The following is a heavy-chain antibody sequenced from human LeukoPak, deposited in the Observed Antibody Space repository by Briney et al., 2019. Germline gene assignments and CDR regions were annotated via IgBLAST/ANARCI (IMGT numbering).Heavy chain of an antibody. Sequence: GGSLRLSCAASGFTFSNHAMTWVRQAPGRGLEWVSSLSGHSIATHYADSVKGRFTISRDNSKNTLYLQLNSLRAEDTAVYYCARTRSWCFDPWGQGTLVTVSS. V-gene: IGHV3-23*01. CDR1: GFTFSNHA. D-gene: IGHD4/OR15-4a*01. CDR3: ARTRSWCFDP. CDR2: LSGHSIAT. J-gene: IGHJ5*02.